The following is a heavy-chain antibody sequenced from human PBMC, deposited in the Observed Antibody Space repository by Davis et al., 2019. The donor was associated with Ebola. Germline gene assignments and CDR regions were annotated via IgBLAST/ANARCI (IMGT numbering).Heavy chain of an antibody. V-gene: IGHV3-9*01. Sequence: GGSLRLSCAASGFTFDDYAMHWVRQAPGKGLEWVSGISWNSGRIGYADSVKGRFTISRDNSKNTLYLQMNSLRAEDTAVYYCAKDKFWTGSQVDYWGQGTLVTVSS. J-gene: IGHJ4*02. CDR2: ISWNSGRI. D-gene: IGHD3-10*01. CDR3: AKDKFWTGSQVDY. CDR1: GFTFDDYA.